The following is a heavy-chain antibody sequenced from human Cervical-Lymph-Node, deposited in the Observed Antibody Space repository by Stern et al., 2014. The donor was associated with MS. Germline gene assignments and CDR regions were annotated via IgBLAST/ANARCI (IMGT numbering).Heavy chain of an antibody. Sequence: QVTLRESGPALVKPTQTLTLTCTFSGFSLTTSGMCVSWIRQPPGKALEWLALIDWDDDKFFSTSLKTRLAISMDTSKNQVVLTMTEMDPVDTATYYCARLSGYSDDAFDIWGQGIMVTVSS. J-gene: IGHJ3*02. D-gene: IGHD3-3*01. CDR2: IDWDDDK. V-gene: IGHV2-70*01. CDR3: ARLSGYSDDAFDI. CDR1: GFSLTTSGMC.